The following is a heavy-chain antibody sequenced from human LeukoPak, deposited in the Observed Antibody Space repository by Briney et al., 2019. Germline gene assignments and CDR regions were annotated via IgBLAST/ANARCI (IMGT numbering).Heavy chain of an antibody. CDR2: IDPSDSYT. V-gene: IGHV5-10-1*01. CDR1: GYSFTSYW. Sequence: GESLKISCKGSGYSFTSYWISWVRQMPGKGLEWMGRIDPSDSYTNYSPSSQGHVTISADKSIITAYLQWSSLKASDTAMYNCARQGLYYYGSGSYSLTGNWFDPWGQGTLVTVSS. CDR3: ARQGLYYYGSGSYSLTGNWFDP. J-gene: IGHJ5*02. D-gene: IGHD3-10*01.